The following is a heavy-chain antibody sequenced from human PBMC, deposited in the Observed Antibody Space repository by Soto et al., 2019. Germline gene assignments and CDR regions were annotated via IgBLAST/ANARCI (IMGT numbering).Heavy chain of an antibody. D-gene: IGHD6-13*01. CDR1: GGTFSIYA. CDR3: AREYSSSWYAWFDP. Sequence: SVKVSCKASGGTFSIYAISCVGQAPGQWLEGMGGIIPIFGTANYAQKFQGRVTMTTDTSTSTAYMELRSLRSDDTAVYYCAREYSSSWYAWFDPWGQGTLVTVSS. CDR2: IIPIFGTA. J-gene: IGHJ5*02. V-gene: IGHV1-69*05.